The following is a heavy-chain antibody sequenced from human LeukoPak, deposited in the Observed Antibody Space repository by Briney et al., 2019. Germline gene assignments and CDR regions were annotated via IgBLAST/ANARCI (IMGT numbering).Heavy chain of an antibody. CDR1: GGSTSSYY. CDR2: IYYSGST. D-gene: IGHD3-10*01. V-gene: IGHV4-59*12. Sequence: PSETLSLTCTVSGGSTSSYYWSWIRQPPGKGLEWIGYIYYSGSTNYNPSLKSRVTIPVDTSKNQFSLKLSSVTAADTAVYYCARGHRGRFRVPFDYWGQGTLVTVSS. CDR3: ARGHRGRFRVPFDY. J-gene: IGHJ4*02.